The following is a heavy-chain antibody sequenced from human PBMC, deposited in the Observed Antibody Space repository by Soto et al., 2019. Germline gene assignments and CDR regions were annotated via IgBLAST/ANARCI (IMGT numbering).Heavy chain of an antibody. J-gene: IGHJ5*02. CDR3: AKIGDEYSGYGRFDP. Sequence: EVQLLESGGGLVQPGGSLRLSCAASGFTFSSYAMSWVRQAPGKGLEWVSAISGSGGSTYYADSVTGRFTISRDNSKNTLYLQRNSLRAEDTAVYYCAKIGDEYSGYGRFDPWGQGTLVTVSS. CDR2: ISGSGGST. V-gene: IGHV3-23*01. CDR1: GFTFSSYA. D-gene: IGHD5-12*01.